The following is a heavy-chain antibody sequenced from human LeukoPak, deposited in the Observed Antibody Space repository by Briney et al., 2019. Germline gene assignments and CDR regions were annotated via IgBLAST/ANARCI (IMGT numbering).Heavy chain of an antibody. CDR3: ASSGSPLGYYYYYMDV. V-gene: IGHV1-18*01. Sequence: ASVKVSCKASGYTFTSYGISWVRQAPGQGLEWMGWISAYNGNTNYAQKLQGRDTMTTDTSTSTAYMELRSLRSDDTAVYYCASSGSPLGYYYYYMDVWGKGTTVTVSS. D-gene: IGHD1-26*01. CDR2: ISAYNGNT. CDR1: GYTFTSYG. J-gene: IGHJ6*03.